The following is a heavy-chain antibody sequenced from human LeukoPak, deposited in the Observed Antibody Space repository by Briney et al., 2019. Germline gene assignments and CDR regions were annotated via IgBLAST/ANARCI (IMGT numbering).Heavy chain of an antibody. D-gene: IGHD6-19*01. CDR1: GYTFTSYA. V-gene: IGHV1-2*02. Sequence: ASVKVSCKASGYTFTSYAMNWVRQAPGQGLEWMGWINPNSGGTNYAQKFQGRVTMTRDTSISTAYMELSRLRSDDTAVYYCARDLRYSSGWSASGMDVWGKGTTVTISS. CDR2: INPNSGGT. J-gene: IGHJ6*03. CDR3: ARDLRYSSGWSASGMDV.